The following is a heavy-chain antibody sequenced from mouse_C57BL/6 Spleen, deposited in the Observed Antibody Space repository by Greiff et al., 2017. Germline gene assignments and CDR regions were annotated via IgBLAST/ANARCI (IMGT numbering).Heavy chain of an antibody. D-gene: IGHD2-5*01. CDR3: ASHYSSSWYVED. J-gene: IGHJ1*03. CDR2: IDPSDSET. Sequence: QVQLQQPGAELVRPGSSVKLSCKASGYTFTSYWMHWVKQRPIQGLEWIGNIDPSDSETHYNQKFKDKATVTVDKSSSTAYMQLSSLTSEDSAVYYCASHYSSSWYVEDWGTGTTVTVSS. CDR1: GYTFTSYW. V-gene: IGHV1-52*01.